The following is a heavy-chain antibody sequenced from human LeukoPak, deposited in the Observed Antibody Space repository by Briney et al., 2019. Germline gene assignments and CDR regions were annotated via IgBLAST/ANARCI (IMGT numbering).Heavy chain of an antibody. V-gene: IGHV1-69*01. Sequence: GSPVKVSCKASGGTFSRYSISWVRQAPGQGLEWIGGIIPIFSTGSYAQKFQGRVTITPDESTSTAYMELSRLRSEDTAVYYCTRELNPYDYIWGGYRYLGYYWGQGTLVTVSS. CDR2: IIPIFSTG. CDR1: GGTFSRYS. J-gene: IGHJ4*02. CDR3: TRELNPYDYIWGGYRYLGYY. D-gene: IGHD3-16*02.